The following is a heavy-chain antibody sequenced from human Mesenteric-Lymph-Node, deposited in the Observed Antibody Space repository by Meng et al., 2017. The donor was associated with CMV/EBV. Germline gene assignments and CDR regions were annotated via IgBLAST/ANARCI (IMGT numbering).Heavy chain of an antibody. CDR3: ARSSGATVVPDLDY. CDR2: ISSSGNSM. CDR1: GFTFDDYG. D-gene: IGHD4-23*01. Sequence: GGSLRLSCAASGFTFDDYGMSWVRQAPGKGLEWVSDISSSGNSMYYADSVKGRFTISRDNAKNSLYLQMNSLRAEDTAVYYCARSSGATVVPDLDYWGQGTLVTVSS. J-gene: IGHJ4*02. V-gene: IGHV3-48*03.